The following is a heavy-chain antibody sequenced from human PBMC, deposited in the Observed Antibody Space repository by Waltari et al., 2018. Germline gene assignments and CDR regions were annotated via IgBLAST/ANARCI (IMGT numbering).Heavy chain of an antibody. V-gene: IGHV3-23*01. D-gene: IGHD1-26*01. CDR2: IRASADNT. CDR1: GFTFSSYD. J-gene: IGHJ4*02. Sequence: EVQLLEFGGGLVQPGGSLRLSCAASGFTFSSYDMSWVRQAPGKGLEWVSNIRASADNTYYADSVKGRFTTSRDNSKNTLYLQMNSLRAEDTAVYFCAIQSLSSGNYEWGQGTLVTVSS. CDR3: AIQSLSSGNYE.